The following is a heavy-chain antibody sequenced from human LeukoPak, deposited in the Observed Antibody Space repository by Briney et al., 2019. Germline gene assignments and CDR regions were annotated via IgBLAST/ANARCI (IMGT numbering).Heavy chain of an antibody. V-gene: IGHV3-74*01. D-gene: IGHD3-3*01. J-gene: IGHJ4*02. Sequence: GGSLRLSCSASGFTYSAYWMHWVRQAPGKGLVWVSYVDNDGRGTAYVDSVKGRFTISRDNAKNTVYLQLNSLRVDDTAVYYCARDGSGSIDLDHWGQGTLVTVSS. CDR2: VDNDGRGT. CDR3: ARDGSGSIDLDH. CDR1: GFTYSAYW.